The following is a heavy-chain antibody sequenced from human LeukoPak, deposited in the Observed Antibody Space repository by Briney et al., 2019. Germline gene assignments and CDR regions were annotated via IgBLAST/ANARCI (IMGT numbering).Heavy chain of an antibody. Sequence: ASGKVSCKASGYTFIGYYVHWVRQAPGQGLEWMGWINSKSGGTNYAQKFQGRVAMTRDTSISTAYMELSRLRSGDTAVYYCARGGDYYHSSGYYDDAFDIWGQGTMVTVSS. D-gene: IGHD3-22*01. V-gene: IGHV1-2*02. J-gene: IGHJ3*02. CDR3: ARGGDYYHSSGYYDDAFDI. CDR2: INSKSGGT. CDR1: GYTFIGYY.